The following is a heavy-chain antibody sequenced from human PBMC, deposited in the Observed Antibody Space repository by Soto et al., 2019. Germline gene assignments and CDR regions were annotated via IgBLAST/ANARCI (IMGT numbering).Heavy chain of an antibody. CDR2: INHSGST. D-gene: IGHD3-22*01. CDR1: GGSFSGYY. CDR3: ARGQFNPPIVVVIRSLGGMDV. V-gene: IGHV4-34*01. J-gene: IGHJ6*02. Sequence: SETLSLTCAVYGGSFSGYYWSWIRQPPGKGLEWIGEINHSGSTNYNPSLKSRVTISVDTSKNQFSLKLNSVTAADTAVYYCARGQFNPPIVVVIRSLGGMDVWGQGTTVTVSS.